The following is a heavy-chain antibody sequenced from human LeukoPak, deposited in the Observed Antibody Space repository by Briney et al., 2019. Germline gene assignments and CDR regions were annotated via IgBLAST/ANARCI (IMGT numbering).Heavy chain of an antibody. CDR3: AKGDYSSGWAFQH. D-gene: IGHD6-19*01. CDR1: GFTFSSYG. CDR2: TRYDGSNK. V-gene: IGHV3-30*02. J-gene: IGHJ1*01. Sequence: GGSLRLSCAASGFTFSSYGMHWVRQAPGKGLEWVAFTRYDGSNKYYADSVKGRFTISRDNSKNTLYLQMNSLRAEDTAVYYCAKGDYSSGWAFQHWGQGTLVTVSS.